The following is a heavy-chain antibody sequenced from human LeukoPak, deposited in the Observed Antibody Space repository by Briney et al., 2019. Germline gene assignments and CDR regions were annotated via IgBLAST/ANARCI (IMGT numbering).Heavy chain of an antibody. CDR1: GFTFDDYA. D-gene: IGHD3-22*01. CDR3: AKEGRHYYDSSGYYNPGGYYYGMDV. J-gene: IGHJ6*02. CDR2: ISWNSGSI. V-gene: IGHV3-9*01. Sequence: GRSLRLSCAASGFTFDDYAMHWVRQAPGKGLEWVSGISWNSGSIGYADSVKGRFTISRDNAKNSLYLQMNSLRAEDTALYYCAKEGRHYYDSSGYYNPGGYYYGMDVWGQGTTVTVSS.